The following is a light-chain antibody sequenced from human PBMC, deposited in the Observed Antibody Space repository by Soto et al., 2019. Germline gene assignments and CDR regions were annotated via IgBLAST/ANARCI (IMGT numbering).Light chain of an antibody. CDR1: QTISSW. CDR3: QHYNSYSEA. V-gene: IGKV1-5*03. J-gene: IGKJ1*01. CDR2: KAS. Sequence: DIKMTQSPSTLSGSVGDRVTITCRASQTISSWLAWYQQNPGKAPKLLIYKASTLKSGVPSRFSGSGSGTEFTLTISSLQPDDFATYYCQHYNSYSEAFGQGTMV.